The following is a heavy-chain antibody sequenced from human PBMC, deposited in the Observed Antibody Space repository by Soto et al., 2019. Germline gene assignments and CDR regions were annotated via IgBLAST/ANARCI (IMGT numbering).Heavy chain of an antibody. V-gene: IGHV1-69*13. CDR2: IIPIFGTA. J-gene: IGHJ3*02. CDR1: GYTFTSYY. Sequence: SVKVSCKASGYTFTSYYMHWVLQAPGQGLEWMGIIIPIFGTANYAQKFQGRVTITADESTSTAYMELSSLRSEDTAVYYCAREPDTADAFDIWGQGTMVTVSS. D-gene: IGHD5-18*01. CDR3: AREPDTADAFDI.